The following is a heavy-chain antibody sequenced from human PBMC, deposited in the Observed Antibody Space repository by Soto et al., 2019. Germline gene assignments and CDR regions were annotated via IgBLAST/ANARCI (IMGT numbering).Heavy chain of an antibody. Sequence: SLSLTCTVSRDCITAGGHYWAWIRQHPEKGLEWLGYIHYSGTTDYNPSLKSRLTVSVDTSKNQFSLSLSSVTAADTAIYYCAALTATYWNFSIWGRGTLVTVSS. CDR1: RDCITAGGHY. CDR2: IHYSGTT. J-gene: IGHJ2*01. CDR3: AALTATYWNFSI. D-gene: IGHD2-21*02. V-gene: IGHV4-31*03.